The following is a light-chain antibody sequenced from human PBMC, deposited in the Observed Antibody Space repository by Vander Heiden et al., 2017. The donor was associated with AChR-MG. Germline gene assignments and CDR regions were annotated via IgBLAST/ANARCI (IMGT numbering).Light chain of an antibody. Sequence: QSVVTQPPSAFGTPGQRVTISCSGSNSNIRSNTVNWYQQLPGAAPKLLIYSNNQRPSGVPARFSGSKSGTSASLAISGLQSEDEADYYCAAWDDSLNGYVFGTGTRVTVL. J-gene: IGLJ1*01. V-gene: IGLV1-44*01. CDR2: SNN. CDR3: AAWDDSLNGYV. CDR1: NSNIRSNT.